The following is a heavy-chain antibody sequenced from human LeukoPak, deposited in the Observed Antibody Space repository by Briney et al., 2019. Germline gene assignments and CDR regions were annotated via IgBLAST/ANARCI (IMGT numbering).Heavy chain of an antibody. V-gene: IGHV3-74*01. J-gene: IGHJ4*02. CDR2: INSDGSST. CDR1: GFTFSSYW. CDR3: ARGGHYSWSGGGRNPEDY. Sequence: PGGSLRLSCAASGFTFSSYWMHWVRQAPGKGLVWVSRINSDGSSTSYADSVKGRFTISRDNAKNTLYLQMNSLRAEDTAVYYCARGGHYSWSGGGRNPEDYWGQGTLVTVSS. D-gene: IGHD2-15*01.